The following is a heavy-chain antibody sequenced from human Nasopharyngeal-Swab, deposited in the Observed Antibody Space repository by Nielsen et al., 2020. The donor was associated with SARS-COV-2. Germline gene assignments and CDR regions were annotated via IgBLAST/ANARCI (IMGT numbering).Heavy chain of an antibody. Sequence: GESLKISCAASGFTFNSFWMHWVRQAPGKGLVWVSRIDTDGSNTDYADSVKVRFTISRDNAKNTLYLQMNSLRAEDTAVYYCARVQEMHYFRHRGQGALVTVSS. CDR1: GFTFNSFW. D-gene: IGHD5-24*01. V-gene: IGHV3-74*01. CDR3: ARVQEMHYFRH. J-gene: IGHJ1*01. CDR2: IDTDGSNT.